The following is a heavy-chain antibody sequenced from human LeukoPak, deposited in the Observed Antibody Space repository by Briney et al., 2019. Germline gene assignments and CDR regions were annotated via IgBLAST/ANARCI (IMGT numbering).Heavy chain of an antibody. Sequence: PGGSLRLSCAASGFTFSDYSMNWVRQAPGRGLEWVSYISSSSSTIYYADSMKGRFTISRDNARNCLYLQMNSLRAEDTAVYYCARDRYYDILTDYPSAFDIWGQGTMVTVSS. CDR2: ISSSSSTI. D-gene: IGHD3-9*01. V-gene: IGHV3-48*04. J-gene: IGHJ3*02. CDR1: GFTFSDYS. CDR3: ARDRYYDILTDYPSAFDI.